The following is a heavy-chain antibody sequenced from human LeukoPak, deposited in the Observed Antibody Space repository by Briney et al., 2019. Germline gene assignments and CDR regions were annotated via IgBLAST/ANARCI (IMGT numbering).Heavy chain of an antibody. CDR3: VVTSGGYFDY. CDR1: GFTFSSYD. V-gene: IGHV3-23*01. D-gene: IGHD2-21*02. J-gene: IGHJ4*02. CDR2: ISGSGSST. Sequence: PGGSLRLSCAASGFTFSSYDMSWVRQAPEKGLEWVSAISGSGSSTYYADSVKGQFTISRDNSKNTLCLQMNSLRAEDTAVYYCVVTSGGYFDYWGQGTLVTVSS.